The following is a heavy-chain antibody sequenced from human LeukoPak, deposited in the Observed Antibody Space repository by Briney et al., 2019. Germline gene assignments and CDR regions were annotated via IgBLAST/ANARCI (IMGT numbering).Heavy chain of an antibody. CDR3: AREVYYYVSSGYYFYDY. CDR1: GFTFSSYA. V-gene: IGHV3-64*01. CDR2: ISSNGGST. D-gene: IGHD3-22*01. J-gene: IGHJ4*02. Sequence: GGSLRLSCAASGFTFSSYAMHWVRQAPGKGLEYVSAISSNGGSTYYANSVKGRFTISRDNSKNTLYLQMGSLRAEDMAVYYCAREVYYYVSSGYYFYDYWGQGTLVTVSS.